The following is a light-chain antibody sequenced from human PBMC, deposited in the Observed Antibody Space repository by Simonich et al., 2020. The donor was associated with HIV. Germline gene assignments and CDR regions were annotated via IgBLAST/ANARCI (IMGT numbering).Light chain of an antibody. CDR1: QSVLHRSNNKNY. CDR3: QQYYSTPRT. Sequence: DIVMTQSPDSLAVSLGERATINCKSSQSVLHRSNNKNYLVWYQQKPGQPPKLLIYWTSTRESGVPDRFSGSGAGTDFTPTISSLQAEDVAVYYCQQYYSTPRTFGQGTKVEIK. V-gene: IGKV4-1*01. CDR2: WTS. J-gene: IGKJ1*01.